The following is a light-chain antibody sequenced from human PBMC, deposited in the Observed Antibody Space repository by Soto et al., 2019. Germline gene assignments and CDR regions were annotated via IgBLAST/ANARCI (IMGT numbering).Light chain of an antibody. CDR2: GAS. CDR3: HQYGSSRT. V-gene: IGKV3-20*01. CDR1: QSVSSSY. J-gene: IGKJ1*01. Sequence: EIVLTQSPGTLSLSPGERATLSCRASQSVSSSYLAWYQQKPGQAPRLLMYGASSRATGIPDRFSGSGSGTDFTLTSSRLEPEDFAVYYCHQYGSSRTVGQGTKVDIK.